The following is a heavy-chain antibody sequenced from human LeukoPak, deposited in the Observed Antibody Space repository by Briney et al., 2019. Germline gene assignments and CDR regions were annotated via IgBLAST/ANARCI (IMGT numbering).Heavy chain of an antibody. CDR1: GDSIFSASYY. V-gene: IGHV4-31*03. CDR2: IYYSGNT. J-gene: IGHJ3*02. D-gene: IGHD3-10*01. CDR3: AREGTAHAFDI. Sequence: SETLSLTCNVSGDSIFSASYYWGWLRQHPGKGLEWIGFIYYSGNTYYSSSLKSRITISIDTSKNQFSLSLSSVTVADTAVYYCAREGTAHAFDIWGQGTMVTVSS.